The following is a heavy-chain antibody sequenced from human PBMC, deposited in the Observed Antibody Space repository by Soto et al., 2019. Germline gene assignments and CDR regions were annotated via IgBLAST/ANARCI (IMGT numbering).Heavy chain of an antibody. D-gene: IGHD6-19*01. J-gene: IGHJ5*02. CDR2: ISAYNGNT. V-gene: IGHV1-18*04. CDR1: GYTFTGYY. CDR3: ARDGWTANNWFDP. Sequence: ASVKVSCKASGYTFTGYYMHWVRQAPGQGLEWMGWISAYNGNTNYAQKLQGRVTMTTDTSTSTAYMELRSLRSDDTAVYYCARDGWTANNWFDPWGQGTLVTVSS.